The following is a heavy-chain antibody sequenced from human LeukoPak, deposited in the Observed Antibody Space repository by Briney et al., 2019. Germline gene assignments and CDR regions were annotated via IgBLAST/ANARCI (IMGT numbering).Heavy chain of an antibody. V-gene: IGHV4-39*07. CDR2: IYYSGST. CDR1: GGSISSSSYY. Sequence: SETLSLTCTVSGGSISSSSYYWGWIRQPPGKGLEWIGSIYYSGSTYYNPSLKSRVTISVDTSKNQFSLKLSSVTAADTAAYYCARESHSSGYVGGFDYWGQGALVTVSS. D-gene: IGHD6-19*01. CDR3: ARESHSSGYVGGFDY. J-gene: IGHJ4*02.